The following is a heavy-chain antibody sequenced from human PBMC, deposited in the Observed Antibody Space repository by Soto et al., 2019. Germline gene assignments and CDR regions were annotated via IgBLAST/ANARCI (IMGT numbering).Heavy chain of an antibody. CDR3: ARERPGRELGYCSGGSCYSDAFDI. D-gene: IGHD2-15*01. CDR1: GFTFSSYW. Sequence: GGSLRLSCAASGFTFSSYWMSWVRQAPGKGLEWVANIKQDGSEKYYVDSVKGRFTISRDNAKNSLYLQMNSLRAEDTAVYYCARERPGRELGYCSGGSCYSDAFDIWGQGTMVTVSS. J-gene: IGHJ3*02. CDR2: IKQDGSEK. V-gene: IGHV3-7*01.